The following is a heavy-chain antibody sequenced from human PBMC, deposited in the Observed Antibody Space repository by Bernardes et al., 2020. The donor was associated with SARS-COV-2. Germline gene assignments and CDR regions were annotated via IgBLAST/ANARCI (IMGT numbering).Heavy chain of an antibody. Sequence: GESLKISCKGSGYSFTSYWISWVRQMPGKGLEWMGRIDPSDSYTNYSPSFQGHVTISADKSISTAYLQWSSLKASDTAMYYCARHQGQYRMVATNDYWGQGTLVTVSS. D-gene: IGHD5-12*01. V-gene: IGHV5-10-1*01. CDR1: GYSFTSYW. CDR3: ARHQGQYRMVATNDY. J-gene: IGHJ4*02. CDR2: IDPSDSYT.